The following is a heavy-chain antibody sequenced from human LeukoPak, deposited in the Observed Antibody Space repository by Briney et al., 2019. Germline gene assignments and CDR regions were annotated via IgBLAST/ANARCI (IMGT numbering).Heavy chain of an antibody. D-gene: IGHD3-22*01. CDR3: ARGVNYYDSSGYYFSY. Sequence: PGGSLRLSCAASGFTFSSYEMNWVRQAPGKGLEWVSYISSSGSSIYYADSVKGRFTISRDNAKNSLYLQMNSLRAEDTAVYYCARGVNYYDSSGYYFSYWGQGTLVTFSS. J-gene: IGHJ4*02. CDR1: GFTFSSYE. V-gene: IGHV3-48*03. CDR2: ISSSGSSI.